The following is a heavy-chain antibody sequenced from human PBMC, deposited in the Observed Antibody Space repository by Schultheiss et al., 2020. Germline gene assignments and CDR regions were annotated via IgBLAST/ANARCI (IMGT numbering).Heavy chain of an antibody. CDR3: ARGRGGFFDL. Sequence: SATLSLTCTVSGGSISSYYWSWIRQPPGKGLEWIGYIYYSGSTNYNPSLKSRVTISVDTSKNQFSLKLSSVTAADTAVYYCARGRGGFFDLWGRGTLVTVSS. J-gene: IGHJ2*01. D-gene: IGHD3-10*01. CDR1: GGSISSYY. V-gene: IGHV4-59*01. CDR2: IYYSGST.